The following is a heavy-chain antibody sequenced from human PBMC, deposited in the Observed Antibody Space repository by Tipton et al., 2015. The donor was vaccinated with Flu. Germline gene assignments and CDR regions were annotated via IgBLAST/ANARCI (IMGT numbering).Heavy chain of an antibody. CDR3: AKDPFPTGYSYGPCYFDY. CDR2: ISGSGGST. J-gene: IGHJ4*02. CDR1: GFTFSSYA. D-gene: IGHD5-18*01. Sequence: TASGFTFSSYAMSWVRQAPGKGLEWVSAISGSGGSTYYADSVKGRSTISRDNSKNTLYLQMNGLRAEDTAVYYCAKDPFPTGYSYGPCYFDYWGQGTLVTVSS. V-gene: IGHV3-23*01.